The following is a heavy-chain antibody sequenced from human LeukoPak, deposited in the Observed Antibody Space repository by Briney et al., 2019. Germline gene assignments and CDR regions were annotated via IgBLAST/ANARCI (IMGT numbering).Heavy chain of an antibody. V-gene: IGHV4-34*01. CDR3: AKYSSSWYGVLDY. Sequence: PSETLSLTCAVYGGSFSGYYWSWIRQPPGKGLEWIGEINHSGSTNHNPSLKSRVTISVDTSKNQFSLKLSSVTAADTAVYYCAKYSSSWYGVLDYWGQGTLVTVSS. CDR2: INHSGST. CDR1: GGSFSGYY. D-gene: IGHD6-13*01. J-gene: IGHJ4*02.